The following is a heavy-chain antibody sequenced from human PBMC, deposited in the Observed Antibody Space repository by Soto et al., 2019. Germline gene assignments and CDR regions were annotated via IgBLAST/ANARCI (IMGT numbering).Heavy chain of an antibody. CDR3: AKDRRIAAATRGDWFDP. J-gene: IGHJ5*02. V-gene: IGHV3-23*01. D-gene: IGHD6-13*01. CDR2: ISGSGGST. CDR1: GFTFSSYA. Sequence: LRLSFAASGFTFSSYAISWVRQAPGKGLEWVSAISGSGGSTYYADSVKGRFTISRDNSKNTLYLQMNSLRAEDTAVYYCAKDRRIAAATRGDWFDPWGQGTLVTVSS.